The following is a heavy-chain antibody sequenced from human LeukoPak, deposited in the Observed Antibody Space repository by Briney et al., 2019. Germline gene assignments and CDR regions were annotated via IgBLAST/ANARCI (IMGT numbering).Heavy chain of an antibody. D-gene: IGHD3-10*01. V-gene: IGHV4-61*02. CDR3: ARGNLWFGEFDY. Sequence: SQTLSLTCTVSGGSISSGSYYWSWIRQPAGKGLEWIGRIYTSGSTNYNPSLKSRVAISVDTSKNQFSLKLSSVTAADTAVYYCARGNLWFGEFDYWGQGTLVTVSS. CDR1: GGSISSGSYY. CDR2: IYTSGST. J-gene: IGHJ4*02.